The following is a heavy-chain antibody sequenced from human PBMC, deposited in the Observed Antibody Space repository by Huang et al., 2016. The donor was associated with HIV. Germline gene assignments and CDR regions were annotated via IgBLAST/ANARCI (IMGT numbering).Heavy chain of an antibody. Sequence: TNYAMHWVRQAPGKGLEWLTFIRHDGSDKVYAQSVKGRFHISRDDSNSTLYLQMNSLRLDDTTVYYCAKDTWGGVLDYWGQGTLVTVSS. CDR2: IRHDGSDK. CDR3: AKDTWGGVLDY. D-gene: IGHD3-16*01. CDR1: TNYA. J-gene: IGHJ4*02. V-gene: IGHV3-30*02.